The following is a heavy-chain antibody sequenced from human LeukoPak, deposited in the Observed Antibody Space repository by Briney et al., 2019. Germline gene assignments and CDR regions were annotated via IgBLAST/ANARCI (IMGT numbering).Heavy chain of an antibody. CDR3: ARDAQRGFDYSNSLQY. D-gene: IGHD4-11*01. J-gene: IGHJ4*01. CDR1: GFIFSHYG. Sequence: GRSLRLSCAASGFIFSHYGMHWVRQAPGKGLEWVAVIWSDGSNRFYAGSVKGRFTISRDNSQNTMFLEMNSLRAEDTAMYYRARDAQRGFDYSNSLQYWGQGILVTVSS. CDR2: IWSDGSNR. V-gene: IGHV3-33*01.